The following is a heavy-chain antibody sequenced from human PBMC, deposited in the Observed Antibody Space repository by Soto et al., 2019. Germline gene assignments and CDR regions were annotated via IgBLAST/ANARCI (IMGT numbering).Heavy chain of an antibody. V-gene: IGHV1-46*01. CDR1: GYTFTSYY. Sequence: ASVKVSCKASGYTFTSYYMHWVRQAPGQGLEWMGIINPSGGSTSYAQNFQGRITMASDTSTSTVYMELSSLRSEDTAVYYCARALPRIAASREGDYWGQGTLVTVSS. CDR3: ARALPRIAASREGDY. J-gene: IGHJ4*02. D-gene: IGHD6-6*01. CDR2: INPSGGST.